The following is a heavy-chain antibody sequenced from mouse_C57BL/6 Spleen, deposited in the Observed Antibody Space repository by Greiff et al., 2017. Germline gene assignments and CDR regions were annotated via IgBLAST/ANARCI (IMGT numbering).Heavy chain of an antibody. D-gene: IGHD2-2*01. CDR2: ISSGSSTI. J-gene: IGHJ4*01. CDR3: AREEGYDGYAMDY. V-gene: IGHV5-17*01. CDR1: GFTFSDYG. Sequence: LVESGGGLVKPGGSLKLSCAASGFTFSDYGMHWVRQAPEKGLEWVAYISSGSSTIYYADTVKGRFTISRDNAKNTLFLQMTSLRSEDTAMYYCAREEGYDGYAMDYWGQGTSVTVSS.